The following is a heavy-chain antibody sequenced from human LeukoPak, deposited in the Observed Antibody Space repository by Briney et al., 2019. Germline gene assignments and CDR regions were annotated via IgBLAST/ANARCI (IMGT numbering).Heavy chain of an antibody. CDR2: SFYSGST. Sequence: SETLSLTCTVSGGTISTSSYYWGWIRQPPGKGLEWIGYSFYSGSTDYNPSLKSRVTISVDTSKNQFSLNLSSVTAADTAVYYCARGQRGFPYWGQGTVVTVSS. V-gene: IGHV4-61*05. J-gene: IGHJ4*02. CDR1: GGTISTSSYY. CDR3: ARGQRGFPY. D-gene: IGHD6-25*01.